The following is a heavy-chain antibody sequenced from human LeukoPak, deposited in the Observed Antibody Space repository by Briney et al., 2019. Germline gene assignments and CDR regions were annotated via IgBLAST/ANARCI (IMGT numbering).Heavy chain of an antibody. Sequence: GGSLRLSCAASGFTFSSYAMSWVRQAPGKGREGVSSISSSSSYIYYADAVKGRFTISRDNAKNSLYLQMNSLRAEDTAVYYCASNTYYDSSGYYGYWGQGTLVTVSS. CDR2: ISSSSSYI. J-gene: IGHJ4*02. D-gene: IGHD3-22*01. V-gene: IGHV3-21*01. CDR1: GFTFSSYA. CDR3: ASNTYYDSSGYYGY.